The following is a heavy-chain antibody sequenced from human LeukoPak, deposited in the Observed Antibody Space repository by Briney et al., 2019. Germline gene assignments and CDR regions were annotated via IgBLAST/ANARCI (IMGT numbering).Heavy chain of an antibody. D-gene: IGHD3-10*01. V-gene: IGHV1-8*01. CDR3: ARGPPRGYGSGSYSSSSWFDP. Sequence: GASVKVSCKASGYTFTSYDINWVRQATGQGLEWMGWMNPNSGNTGYAQKFQGRVTMTRNTSISTAYMELSSLRSEDTAVYYCARGPPRGYGSGSYSSSSWFDPWGQGTLVTVSS. CDR2: MNPNSGNT. CDR1: GYTFTSYD. J-gene: IGHJ5*02.